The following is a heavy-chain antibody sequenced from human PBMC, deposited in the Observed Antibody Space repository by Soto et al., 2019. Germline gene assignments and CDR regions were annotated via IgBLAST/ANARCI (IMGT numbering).Heavy chain of an antibody. CDR2: IFTRDSET. Sequence: PGESLKISCNGPGHRFNNHWIGWVRQTPGKGLEWMGLIFTRDSETKTSPSFQGHVSFSVDNSINTVYLQWTSLKTTDTGIYFCARGYFDSGHGYDLWGQGTLVTVSS. J-gene: IGHJ5*02. D-gene: IGHD3-10*01. V-gene: IGHV5-51*01. CDR1: GHRFNNHW. CDR3: ARGYFDSGHGYDL.